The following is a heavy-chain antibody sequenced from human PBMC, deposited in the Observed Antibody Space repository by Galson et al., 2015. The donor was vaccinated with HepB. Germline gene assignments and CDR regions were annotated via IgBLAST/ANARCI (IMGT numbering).Heavy chain of an antibody. D-gene: IGHD3-16*02. Sequence: SVKVSCKASGYTFTGYYMHWVRQAPGQGLEWMGRINPNSGGTNYAQKFQGRVTMTRDTSISTAYMELSRLRSDDTAVYYCARDPRPTGVWGSYRYTVFEDYWGQGTLVTVSS. CDR1: GYTFTGYY. CDR2: INPNSGGT. V-gene: IGHV1-2*06. J-gene: IGHJ4*02. CDR3: ARDPRPTGVWGSYRYTVFEDY.